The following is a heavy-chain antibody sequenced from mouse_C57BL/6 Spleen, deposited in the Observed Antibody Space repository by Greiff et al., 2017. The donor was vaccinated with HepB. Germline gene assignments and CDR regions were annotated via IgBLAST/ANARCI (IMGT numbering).Heavy chain of an antibody. CDR2: ISSGSSTI. J-gene: IGHJ2*01. CDR3: APDYFDY. V-gene: IGHV5-17*01. Sequence: EVQLQQSGGGLVKPGGSLKLSCAASGFTFSDYGMHWVRQAPEKGLEWVAYISSGSSTIYYADTVKGRFTISRDNAKNTLFLQMTSLRSEDTAMYYCAPDYFDYWGQGTTLTVSS. CDR1: GFTFSDYG.